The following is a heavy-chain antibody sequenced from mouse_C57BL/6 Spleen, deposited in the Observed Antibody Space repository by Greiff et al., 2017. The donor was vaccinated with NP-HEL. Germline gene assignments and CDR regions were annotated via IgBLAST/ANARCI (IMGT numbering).Heavy chain of an antibody. J-gene: IGHJ4*01. CDR1: GYAFTNYL. Sequence: VQRVESGAELVRPGTSVKVSCKASGYAFTNYLIEWVKQRPGQGLEWIGVINPGSGGTNYNEKFKGKATLTADKSSSTAYMQLSSLTSEDSAVYFCARLYGYYAMDYWGQGTSVTVSS. CDR3: ARLYGYYAMDY. V-gene: IGHV1-54*01. D-gene: IGHD1-1*02. CDR2: INPGSGGT.